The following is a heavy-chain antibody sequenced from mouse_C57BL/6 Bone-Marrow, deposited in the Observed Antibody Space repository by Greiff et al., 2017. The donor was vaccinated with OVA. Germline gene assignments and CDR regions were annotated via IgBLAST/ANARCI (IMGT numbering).Heavy chain of an antibody. CDR3: ASYYGSSYELDY. CDR1: GFNIKNTY. V-gene: IGHV14-3*01. CDR2: IDPANGNT. D-gene: IGHD1-1*01. J-gene: IGHJ2*01. Sequence: EVMLVESVAELVRPGASVKLSCTASGFNIKNTYMHWVKQRPEQGLEWIGRIDPANGNTKYAPKFQGKATITADTSSNTAYLQLSSLTSEDTAIYYCASYYGSSYELDYWGQGTTLTVSS.